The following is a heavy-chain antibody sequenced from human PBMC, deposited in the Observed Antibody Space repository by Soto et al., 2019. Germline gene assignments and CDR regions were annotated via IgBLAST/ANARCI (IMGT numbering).Heavy chain of an antibody. CDR2: IYYSGTT. CDR3: ARESYYGSGATVVAY. V-gene: IGHV4-59*01. J-gene: IGHJ4*02. Sequence: SETLSLTCTVSGGSISGYDLSWIRQPPGKGLEWIGYIYYSGTTSYNPSLNSRVTMSVDTSKNQFSLKVNSVTAADTAVYYCARESYYGSGATVVAYWGQGTLVTVSS. CDR1: GGSISGYD. D-gene: IGHD3-10*01.